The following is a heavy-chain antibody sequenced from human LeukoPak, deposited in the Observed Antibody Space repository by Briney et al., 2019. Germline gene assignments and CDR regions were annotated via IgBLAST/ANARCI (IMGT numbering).Heavy chain of an antibody. CDR2: IYYSGST. D-gene: IGHD1-1*01. CDR1: GGSISSGSYY. V-gene: IGHV4-61*01. J-gene: IGHJ6*04. Sequence: PSETLSLTCTVSGGSISSGSYYWSWIRQPPGKGLEWIGYIYYSGSTNYNPSLKSRVTISVHTSKNQFSLKLSSVTAADTAVYYCARDGNWNDRDVYYYYGMDVWGKGITVTVSS. CDR3: ARDGNWNDRDVYYYYGMDV.